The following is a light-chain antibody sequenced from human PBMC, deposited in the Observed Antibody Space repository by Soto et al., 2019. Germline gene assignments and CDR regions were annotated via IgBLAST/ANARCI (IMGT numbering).Light chain of an antibody. V-gene: IGLV2-14*01. J-gene: IGLJ2*01. CDR3: SSFTTSHTLV. CDR2: EVS. CDR1: STDVAAYNF. Sequence: QSALTQPASVSGSPGQSITISCTGSSTDVAAYNFVSWYQQHPGKAPKLIISEVSDRPSGISPRFTGSKSGNVASLTISGLQTEDEADYFCSSFTTSHTLVFGGGTKLTVL.